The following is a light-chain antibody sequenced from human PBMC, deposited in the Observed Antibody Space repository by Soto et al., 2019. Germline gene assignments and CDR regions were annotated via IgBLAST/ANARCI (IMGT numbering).Light chain of an antibody. V-gene: IGKV3-11*01. Sequence: EIVMTQSPATLSVSPGERATLSCRASQSVSSNLVWYQQKPGQAPRLLIYDASNRATCIPARFSGSASATVFTLTISRLEHEFLAFYCRQQRSNSPPTFGQGTRLEIK. CDR3: QQRSNSPPT. CDR1: QSVSSN. CDR2: DAS. J-gene: IGKJ5*01.